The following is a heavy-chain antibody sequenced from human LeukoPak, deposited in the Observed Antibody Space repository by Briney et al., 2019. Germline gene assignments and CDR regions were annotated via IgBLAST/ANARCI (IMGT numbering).Heavy chain of an antibody. CDR2: ISGSGGST. CDR3: AKVQPRGSSFR. CDR1: EFSVGSNY. J-gene: IGHJ4*02. V-gene: IGHV3-23*01. Sequence: PGGSLRLSCAASEFSVGSNYMTWVRQAPGKGLEWVSAISGSGGSTYYADSVKGRFTISRDNSKNTLYLQMTSLRAEDTALYYCAKVQPRGSSFRWGQGTLVTVSS. D-gene: IGHD6-6*01.